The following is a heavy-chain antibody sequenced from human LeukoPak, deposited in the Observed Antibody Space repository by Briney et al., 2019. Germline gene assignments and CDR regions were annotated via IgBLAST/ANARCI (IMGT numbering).Heavy chain of an antibody. CDR2: INSDGSST. J-gene: IGHJ4*02. V-gene: IGHV3-74*01. Sequence: GGSLRLSCAASGFTFSSHWMHWVRQAPGKGLVWVSRINSDGSSTSYADSVKGRFTISRDNAKNTLYLQMNSLRAEDTAVYYCARERDILTGYYPFDYWGQGTLVTVSS. D-gene: IGHD3-9*01. CDR3: ARERDILTGYYPFDY. CDR1: GFTFSSHW.